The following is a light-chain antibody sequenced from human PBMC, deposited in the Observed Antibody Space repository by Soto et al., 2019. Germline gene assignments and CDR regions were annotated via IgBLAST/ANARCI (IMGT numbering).Light chain of an antibody. CDR1: QSISYK. CDR3: QQYNSYSPYT. J-gene: IGKJ2*01. CDR2: DGS. Sequence: DIQMTQSPSTLSASVGDRVTITCRASQSISYKLAWYQHKPGKAPKLLIYDGSSLESGVPSRFSGSGSGTEFTLTISSLQPDDVATYYCQQYNSYSPYTFGQGTKVEIK. V-gene: IGKV1-5*01.